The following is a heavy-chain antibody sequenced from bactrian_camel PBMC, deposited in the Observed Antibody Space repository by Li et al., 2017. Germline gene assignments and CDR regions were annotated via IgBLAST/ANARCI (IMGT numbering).Heavy chain of an antibody. J-gene: IGHJ4*01. V-gene: IGHV3S53*01. CDR2: IDSASST. CDR3: KTGSRCGCSYVR. Sequence: HVQLVESGGGSVQAGESLRLSCDVSGDTDSRYCMGWFRQTPRKEREFVARIDSASSTSYVDSVKGRFTISLDKAKNTVYLQMNSLKPEDTAMYYCKTGSRCGCSYVRWGQGTQVT. D-gene: IGHD2*01. CDR1: GDTDSRYC.